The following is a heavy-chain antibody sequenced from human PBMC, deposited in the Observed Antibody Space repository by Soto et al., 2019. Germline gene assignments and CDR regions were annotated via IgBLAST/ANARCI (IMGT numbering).Heavy chain of an antibody. CDR1: AFTFSSHA. CDR2: IDGRGFDT. V-gene: IGHV3-23*01. D-gene: IGHD2-8*01. J-gene: IGHJ4*02. Sequence: PGGYLRLSCVASAFTFSSHAMVWFRQTPGTGLEWCSGIDGRGFDTSFANPVRGRFPISRDNSENILYLHMSNLRGVDTSRYYCSRESFAAAYAATSAFDVCGPGTLVTVSS. CDR3: SRESFAAAYAATSAFDV.